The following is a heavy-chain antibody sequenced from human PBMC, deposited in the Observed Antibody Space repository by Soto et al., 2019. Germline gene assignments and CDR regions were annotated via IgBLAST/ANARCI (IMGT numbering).Heavy chain of an antibody. CDR3: ARDRLGVSVTGGGFDS. D-gene: IGHD2-8*01. V-gene: IGHV1-18*01. J-gene: IGHJ4*02. CDR2: ISPYNGNT. Sequence: QVQLVQSGGEVKKPGASVKVSCKASGYTFSNFGLSWVRQAPEQGLELMGWISPYNGNTNYAQKLQGILTMTTDTSSSTAYTELRSLRSDDTAVYYYARDRLGVSVTGGGFDSWGQGTLVTVSS. CDR1: GYTFSNFG.